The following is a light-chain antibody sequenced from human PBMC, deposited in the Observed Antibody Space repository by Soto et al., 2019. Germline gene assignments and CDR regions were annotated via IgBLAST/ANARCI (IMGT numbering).Light chain of an antibody. CDR1: SSDVGGYNS. CDR2: DVS. Sequence: QSVLTQPASVSGSPGQSITISCTGTSSDVGGYNSVSWYQQYPGKAPKLMIYDVSNRPSGVSNRFSGSKSGSTASLTISGLQAEDEADYYCSSKSSSSTVVFGGGTKLTVL. J-gene: IGLJ2*01. V-gene: IGLV2-14*01. CDR3: SSKSSSSTVV.